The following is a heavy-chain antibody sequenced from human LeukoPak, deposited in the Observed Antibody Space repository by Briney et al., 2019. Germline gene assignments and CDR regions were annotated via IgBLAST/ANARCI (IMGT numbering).Heavy chain of an antibody. CDR1: GGSISSYY. Sequence: PSETLSLTCTVSGGSISSYYWSWIRQPPGKGLEWIGYIYYSGSTNYNPSLKSRVTISVDTSKNQFSLKLSSVTAADTAVYYCARVGITIFGVRVDPWGQGTLVTVSS. CDR2: IYYSGST. CDR3: ARVGITIFGVRVDP. V-gene: IGHV4-59*01. D-gene: IGHD3-3*01. J-gene: IGHJ5*02.